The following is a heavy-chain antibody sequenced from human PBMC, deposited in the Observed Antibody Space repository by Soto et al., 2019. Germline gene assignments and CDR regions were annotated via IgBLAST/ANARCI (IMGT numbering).Heavy chain of an antibody. Sequence: GSLRLSCAASGFTVSSDYMSWVRQAPGRGLEWVSVINSAGSTYYADSVKGRFTISRDNFKNTLYLQMNSLRAEDTAVYYCARDRFELNYYYYYYMDVWGKGTTVTVSS. D-gene: IGHD1-1*01. V-gene: IGHV3-66*01. CDR1: GFTVSSDY. CDR2: INSAGST. CDR3: ARDRFELNYYYYYYMDV. J-gene: IGHJ6*03.